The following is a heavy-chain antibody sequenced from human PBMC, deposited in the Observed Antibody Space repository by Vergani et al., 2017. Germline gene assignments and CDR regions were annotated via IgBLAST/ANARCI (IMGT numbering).Heavy chain of an antibody. Sequence: EVQLVESGGGLVKPGGSLRLPCAASGFTFSSYRMNWVRQAPWKGLGWVSDIRSSGSTIYYADSVKGRFTISRDNAKNTLYLQMNSLRAEDTAVYYCATHSSSWYAEYFQHWGQGTLVTVSS. CDR3: ATHSSSWYAEYFQH. V-gene: IGHV3-21*05. D-gene: IGHD6-13*01. J-gene: IGHJ1*01. CDR2: IRSSGSTI. CDR1: GFTFSSYR.